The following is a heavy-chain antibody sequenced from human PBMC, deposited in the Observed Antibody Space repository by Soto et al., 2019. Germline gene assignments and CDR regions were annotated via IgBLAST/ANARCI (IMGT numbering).Heavy chain of an antibody. CDR3: ARRDPIGKVYWFAP. CDR2: ISDSGGGT. Sequence: SGRSLRLSCAAAGFTFSSYAISWVRQAPGKGLEWVSAISDSGGGTYYADSVKGRFTISRDNSKSTLYLQMNSLRVEDTALYYCARRDPIGKVYWFAPWGQGTLVTAPQ. D-gene: IGHD2-15*01. J-gene: IGHJ5*02. V-gene: IGHV3-23*01. CDR1: GFTFSSYA.